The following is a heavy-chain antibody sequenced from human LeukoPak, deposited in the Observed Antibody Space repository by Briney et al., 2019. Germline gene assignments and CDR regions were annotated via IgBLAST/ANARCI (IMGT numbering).Heavy chain of an antibody. CDR1: GYTFTGYY. V-gene: IGHV1-2*02. D-gene: IGHD2-15*01. CDR2: INPNSGGT. Sequence: GESLKISCKGSGYTFTGYYMHWVRQAPGQGLEWMGWINPNSGGTNYAQKFQGRVTMTRDTSISTAYMELSRLRSDDTAVYYCARDEGCGGSCYSDYWGQGTLVTVSS. J-gene: IGHJ4*02. CDR3: ARDEGCGGSCYSDY.